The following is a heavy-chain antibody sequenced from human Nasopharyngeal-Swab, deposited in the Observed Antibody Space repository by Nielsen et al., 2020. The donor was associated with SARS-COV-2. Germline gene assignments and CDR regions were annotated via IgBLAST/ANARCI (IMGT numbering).Heavy chain of an antibody. J-gene: IGHJ6*02. CDR1: GFTFSSYS. V-gene: IGHV3-48*02. D-gene: IGHD5-18*01. Sequence: GESLKITCAASGFTFSSYSMNWVRQAPGKGLEWVSYISSSSSTIYYVDSVKGRFTISRDNAKNSLYLQMNSLRDEDTAVYYCARGETAMAKYYYYGMDVWGQGTTVTVSS. CDR3: ARGETAMAKYYYYGMDV. CDR2: ISSSSSTI.